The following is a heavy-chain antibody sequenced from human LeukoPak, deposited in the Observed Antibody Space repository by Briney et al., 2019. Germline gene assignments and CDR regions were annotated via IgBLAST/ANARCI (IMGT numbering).Heavy chain of an antibody. V-gene: IGHV1-2*02. CDR1: GYTFTGYY. J-gene: IGHJ4*02. CDR3: ARLVGYYYDSSGYYHFDY. D-gene: IGHD3-22*01. Sequence: ASVKVSCKASGYTFTGYYMHWVRQAPGQGLEWMGWINPNSGGTNYAQRFQGRVTMTRDTSISTAYMELSRLRSDETAVYYCARLVGYYYDSSGYYHFDYWGQGTLVTVSS. CDR2: INPNSGGT.